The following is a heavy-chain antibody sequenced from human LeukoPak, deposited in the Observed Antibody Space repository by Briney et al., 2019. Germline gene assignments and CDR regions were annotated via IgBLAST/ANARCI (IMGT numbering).Heavy chain of an antibody. J-gene: IGHJ4*02. CDR2: ISGSGGST. CDR1: GFTFSSYA. CDR3: AKHSDYDFWSGYYFDY. V-gene: IGHV3-23*01. Sequence: PGGSLRLSCAASGFTFSSYAMSWVRQAPGKGLEWVSAISGSGGSTYYADSVKGRFTISRDNSKNTLYLQMNGLRAEDTAVYYCAKHSDYDFWSGYYFDYWGQGTLVTVSS. D-gene: IGHD3-3*01.